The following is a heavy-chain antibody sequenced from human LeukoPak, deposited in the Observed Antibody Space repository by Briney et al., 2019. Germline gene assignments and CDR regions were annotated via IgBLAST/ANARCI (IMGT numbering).Heavy chain of an antibody. D-gene: IGHD3-3*01. CDR1: GFTFDDYA. V-gene: IGHV3-43*02. J-gene: IGHJ6*03. CDR2: ISGDGGST. Sequence: GGSLRLSCAASGFTFDDYAMHWVRQAPGKGLEWVSLISGDGGSTYYADSVKGRFTISRDNSKNSLYLQMNSLGTEDTALYYCANLGYDFWSGYYTRYYYYMDVWGKGTTVTVSS. CDR3: ANLGYDFWSGYYTRYYYYMDV.